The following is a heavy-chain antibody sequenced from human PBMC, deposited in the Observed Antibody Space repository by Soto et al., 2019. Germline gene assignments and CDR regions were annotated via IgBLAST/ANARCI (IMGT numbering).Heavy chain of an antibody. Sequence: SVKVSCKASGGTFSSYTISWVRQAPGQGLEWMGRIIPILGTANYAQKFQGRVTITADKSTSTAYMELSSLRSEDTAVYYCARGNRITMVRGVTRKDYYYGMDVWGQGTTVTVSS. D-gene: IGHD3-10*01. V-gene: IGHV1-69*08. CDR3: ARGNRITMVRGVTRKDYYYGMDV. CDR2: IIPILGTA. CDR1: GGTFSSYT. J-gene: IGHJ6*02.